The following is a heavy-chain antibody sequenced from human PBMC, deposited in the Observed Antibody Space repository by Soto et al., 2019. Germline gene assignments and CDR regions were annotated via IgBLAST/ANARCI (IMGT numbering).Heavy chain of an antibody. V-gene: IGHV1-46*01. J-gene: IGHJ6*02. CDR2: INPSDGST. CDR1: GYTFSTYY. Sequence: QVQLVQSGAEVKKPGASVKVSCKTSGYTFSTYYMHWVRQAPGQGLEWMGLINPSDGSTRYAQKFRGRVTVTSDTSTSTVYMDVSSLRSEDTAIYYCARVVISTQENRQYYYGMDVWGQGTKVTVSS. CDR3: ARVVISTQENRQYYYGMDV. D-gene: IGHD2-21*01.